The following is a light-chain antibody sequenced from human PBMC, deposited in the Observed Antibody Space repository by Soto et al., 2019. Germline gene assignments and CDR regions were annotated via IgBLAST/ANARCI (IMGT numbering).Light chain of an antibody. Sequence: SALAQPASVSGSPGQSITISCTGSSSDVGSYNLVSWYQQHPGKAPKLMIYEDSQRPSGVSNRFSGSKSGNTDSLTISGLQAEDEADYFCCSYAGSSIFVVFGGGTKLTVL. V-gene: IGLV2-23*02. CDR2: EDS. CDR3: CSYAGSSIFVV. J-gene: IGLJ2*01. CDR1: SSDVGSYNL.